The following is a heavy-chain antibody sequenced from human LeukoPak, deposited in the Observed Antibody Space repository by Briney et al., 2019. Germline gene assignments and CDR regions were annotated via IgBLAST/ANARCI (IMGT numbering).Heavy chain of an antibody. D-gene: IGHD3-16*01. Sequence: GGSLRLSCSASGFTFSSHGMHWVRQAPGKGLEWVAVISYDGSNQYYADSVKGRFTISRDNSQKTLDLQMNSLRAEDTAVYYCAKSWARLAVVADYWGQGTLVTVSS. V-gene: IGHV3-30*18. CDR2: ISYDGSNQ. CDR1: GFTFSSHG. J-gene: IGHJ4*02. CDR3: AKSWARLAVVADY.